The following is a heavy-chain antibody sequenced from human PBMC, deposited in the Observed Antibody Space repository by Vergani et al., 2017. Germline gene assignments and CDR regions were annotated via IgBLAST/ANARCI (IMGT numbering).Heavy chain of an antibody. CDR3: ASRFSSNGGLDT. Sequence: VQLVESGGGLVKPGGSLRLSCEGSGFTFKNNTMTWVRQAPGKGLEWVSSISSSSAYLHYADSVKGRFTISRDNAKKSLFLQMNILRADDTAVYYCASRFSSNGGLDTWGQGTLVTVSS. J-gene: IGHJ5*02. CDR2: ISSSSAYL. CDR1: GFTFKNNT. D-gene: IGHD2-15*01. V-gene: IGHV3-21*02.